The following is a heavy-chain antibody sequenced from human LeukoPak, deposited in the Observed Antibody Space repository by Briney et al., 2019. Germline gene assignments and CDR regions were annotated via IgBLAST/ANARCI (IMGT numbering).Heavy chain of an antibody. V-gene: IGHV4-39*07. J-gene: IGHJ4*02. Sequence: SETLSLTCIVPGGSICSSSYYWAWIRQSPGKGLEWIGTFSSGGSAYYNPSLTSRVSISKDTSDNQFSLRLYSVTAADTAVYYCARDVDPNYYDSSGYYSSFDYWGQGTLVTVSS. D-gene: IGHD3-22*01. CDR2: FSSGGSA. CDR3: ARDVDPNYYDSSGYYSSFDY. CDR1: GGSICSSSYY.